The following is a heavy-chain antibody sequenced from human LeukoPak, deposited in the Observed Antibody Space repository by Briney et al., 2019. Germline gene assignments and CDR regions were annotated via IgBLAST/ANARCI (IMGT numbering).Heavy chain of an antibody. V-gene: IGHV3-30*18. Sequence: GGSLRLSCAASGFTFSSYGMHWVRQAPGKGLEWVAVISYDGSNKYYADSVKGRITISRDNSKNTLYLQMNSLRAEDTAVYYCAKDSEGYWGQGTLVTVSS. CDR2: ISYDGSNK. CDR1: GFTFSSYG. CDR3: AKDSEGY. D-gene: IGHD1-14*01. J-gene: IGHJ4*02.